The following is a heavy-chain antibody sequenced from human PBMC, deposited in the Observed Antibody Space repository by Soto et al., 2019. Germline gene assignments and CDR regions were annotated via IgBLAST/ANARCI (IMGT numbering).Heavy chain of an antibody. Sequence: QVQLQESGPGLVKPSETLSLTCTVSGGSVSSGSYYWSWIRQPPGKGLEWIGYIHYSGSTNYNPSLKSRVTISVDTAKNQFSLQLSSVTAADTAVYYCARGSGPNDAFDIWGPGTMVTVSS. V-gene: IGHV4-61*01. J-gene: IGHJ3*02. CDR3: ARGSGPNDAFDI. D-gene: IGHD2-15*01. CDR2: IHYSGST. CDR1: GGSVSSGSYY.